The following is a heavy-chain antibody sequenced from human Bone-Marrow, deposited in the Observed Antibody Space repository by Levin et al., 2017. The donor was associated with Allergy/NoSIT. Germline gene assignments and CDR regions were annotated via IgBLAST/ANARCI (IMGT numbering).Heavy chain of an antibody. J-gene: IGHJ4*02. CDR2: ISGSGGNT. D-gene: IGHD3-10*01. CDR3: AQLGTFVRGASNDF. Sequence: PGGSLRLSCAASGFTFDTYAMSWVRQAPGKGLEWVAGISGSGGNTYYIDSVKGRFTVSRDNSKNTLYLQMSSLRAEDTAVYYCAQLGTFVRGASNDFWGQGTLVTVSS. CDR1: GFTFDTYA. V-gene: IGHV3-23*01.